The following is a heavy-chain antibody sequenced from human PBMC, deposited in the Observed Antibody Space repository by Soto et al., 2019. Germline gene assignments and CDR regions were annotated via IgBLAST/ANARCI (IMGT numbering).Heavy chain of an antibody. Sequence: QITLKESGPPLVKPTQTLTLTCTFSGFSLSTSGVGVGWIRQPPGKALEWLALIYWDDDKRYSPSLKSRLTLTKDTSKNQVALTMTNMDPVDTATYYCAHNSDSSSSRDPRNFDYWGQGTLVTVSS. CDR2: IYWDDDK. V-gene: IGHV2-5*02. CDR3: AHNSDSSSSRDPRNFDY. D-gene: IGHD6-6*01. J-gene: IGHJ4*02. CDR1: GFSLSTSGVG.